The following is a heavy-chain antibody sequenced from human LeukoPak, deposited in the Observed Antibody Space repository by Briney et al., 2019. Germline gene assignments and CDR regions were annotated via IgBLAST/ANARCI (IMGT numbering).Heavy chain of an antibody. J-gene: IGHJ5*02. CDR1: GYTFTSYD. CDR3: ARVWYSYATWFDP. Sequence: ASVKVSCKVSGYTFTSYDINWVRQATGQGLECMGCMNPNSGNTGYAQKFQGRVTMTRNTSISPAYMELSSRRSEDTAVYYCARVWYSYATWFDPWGQGTLVTVSS. CDR2: MNPNSGNT. D-gene: IGHD5-18*01. V-gene: IGHV1-8*01.